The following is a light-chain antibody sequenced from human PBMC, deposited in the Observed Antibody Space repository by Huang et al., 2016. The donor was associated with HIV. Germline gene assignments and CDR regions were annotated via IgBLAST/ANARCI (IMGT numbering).Light chain of an antibody. CDR2: LAS. V-gene: IGKV2-28*01. CDR3: MQSLQTPIT. Sequence: EIVMTQSPLSLVVTPGEPASISCRSSQSLLHSNGFNYFDWYLQKPGQSPQLLIYLASTRASGVPDRFSGSGSGTDFTLKISRVEAEDVGVFYCMQSLQTPITFGQGTRLEIK. J-gene: IGKJ5*01. CDR1: QSLLHSNGFNY.